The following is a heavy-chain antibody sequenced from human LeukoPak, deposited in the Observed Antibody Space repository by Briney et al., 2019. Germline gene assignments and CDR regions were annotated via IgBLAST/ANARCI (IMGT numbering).Heavy chain of an antibody. CDR3: ARGGSGSWYSYYYYGMDV. D-gene: IGHD6-13*01. CDR2: ISSSSSYI. V-gene: IGHV3-21*01. CDR1: GFTFSSYS. Sequence: PGGSLSLSCAASGFTFSSYSMNWVRQAPGKGLEWVSSISSSSSYIYYADSVKGRFTISRDNAKNSLYLQMNSLRAEDTAVYYCARGGSGSWYSYYYYGMDVWGQGTTVTVSS. J-gene: IGHJ6*02.